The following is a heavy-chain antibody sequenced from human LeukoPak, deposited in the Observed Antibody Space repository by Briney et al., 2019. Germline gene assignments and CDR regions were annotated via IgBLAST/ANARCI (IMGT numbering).Heavy chain of an antibody. CDR1: GYILTRYN. J-gene: IGHJ4*02. V-gene: IGHV1-46*01. CDR3: ARGSDSDY. CDR2: INPSGVST. Sequence: ASVKVSCKASGYILTRYNMHWVRQAPGQGFEWMGIINPSGVSTSHAQKFQGRVTMTRDMSTSTVYMELSSLRSEDTAVYYCARGSDSDYWGQGILVTVSS. D-gene: IGHD1-26*01.